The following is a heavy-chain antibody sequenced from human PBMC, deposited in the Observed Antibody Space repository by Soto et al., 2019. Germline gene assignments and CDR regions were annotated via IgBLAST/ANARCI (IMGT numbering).Heavy chain of an antibody. V-gene: IGHV3-30*03. CDR2: ISKDGTNT. Sequence: QVQLVESGGGVVQPGRSLKLSCVVSGFTFNNFGMHWVRQPPGKGLEWVAVISKDGTNTAYADSVKGRLAISRDNSKNTLYLQIDILTSEDTGFYYCARGQLLFPFDPWGQGTLVTVSS. J-gene: IGHJ5*02. CDR3: ARGQLLFPFDP. D-gene: IGHD2-21*02. CDR1: GFTFNNFG.